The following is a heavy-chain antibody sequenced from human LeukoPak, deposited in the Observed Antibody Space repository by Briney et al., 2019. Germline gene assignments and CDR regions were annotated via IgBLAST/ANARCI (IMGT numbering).Heavy chain of an antibody. CDR3: VRGMRSGGNSPWGS. CDR2: IFYNGNT. V-gene: IGHV4-31*03. Sequence: SETLSLTCTVPGASINSSGYYWSWIRQHPVKGLEWIGYIFYNGNTYYNPSVKSRVTISGDTSKNRFSLNLRSVTAADTAMYYCVRGMRSGGNSPWGSWGQGTLVTVSS. CDR1: GASINSSGYY. D-gene: IGHD4-23*01. J-gene: IGHJ5*02.